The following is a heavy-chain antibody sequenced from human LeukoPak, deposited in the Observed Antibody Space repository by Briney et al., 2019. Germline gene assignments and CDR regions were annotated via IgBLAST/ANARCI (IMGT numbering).Heavy chain of an antibody. V-gene: IGHV4-59*08. J-gene: IGHJ4*02. Sequence: PSETLSLTCTVSGGSISSYYWSWIRQPPGQGLEWIGYIYYSGSTNYNPSLKSRVTISVDTSKNQFSLKLSSVTAADTAVYYCARPSRDGYNYVDYWGQGTLVTVSS. D-gene: IGHD5-24*01. CDR2: IYYSGST. CDR3: ARPSRDGYNYVDY. CDR1: GGSISSYY.